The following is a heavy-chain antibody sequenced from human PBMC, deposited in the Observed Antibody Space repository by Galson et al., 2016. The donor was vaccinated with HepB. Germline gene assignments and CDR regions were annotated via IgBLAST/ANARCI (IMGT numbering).Heavy chain of an antibody. CDR2: ISAYTGYT. CDR1: GYTFTSYG. J-gene: IGHJ5*02. Sequence: SVKVSCKASGYTFTSYGISWVRQAPGQGLEWMGWISAYTGYTNYAQVLQGRVTMTTDTSTSTAYMELRSLRSDDTAVYYCATSTSSWINWFAPWGQGTLVTVSS. CDR3: ATSTSSWINWFAP. V-gene: IGHV1-18*01. D-gene: IGHD6-13*01.